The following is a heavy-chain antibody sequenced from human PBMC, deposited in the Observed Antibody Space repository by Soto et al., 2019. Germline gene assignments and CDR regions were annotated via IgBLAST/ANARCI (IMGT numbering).Heavy chain of an antibody. CDR2: IYYSGST. CDR1: GGSISSYY. Sequence: QVQLQESGPGLVKPSETLSLTCTVSGGSISSYYWSWIRQPPGKGLEWIGYIYYSGSTNYNPSLKSRVTISVDTSKNQFSLKMSSVTAADTAVYYCARLADRYYFDYWGQGTLVTVSS. CDR3: ARLADRYYFDY. J-gene: IGHJ4*02. D-gene: IGHD3-22*01. V-gene: IGHV4-59*01.